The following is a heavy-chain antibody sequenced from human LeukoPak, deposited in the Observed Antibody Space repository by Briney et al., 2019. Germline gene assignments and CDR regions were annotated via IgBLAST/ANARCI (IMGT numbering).Heavy chain of an antibody. CDR2: IYHSGST. Sequence: SETLSLTCTVSGYSISSGYYWGWIRQPPGKGLEWIGSIYHSGSTYYNPSLKSRVTISVDTSKNQFSLKLSSVTAADTAVYYCARDPGQLERRNWFDPWGQGTLVTVSS. CDR1: GYSISSGYY. CDR3: ARDPGQLERRNWFDP. D-gene: IGHD1-1*01. V-gene: IGHV4-38-2*02. J-gene: IGHJ5*02.